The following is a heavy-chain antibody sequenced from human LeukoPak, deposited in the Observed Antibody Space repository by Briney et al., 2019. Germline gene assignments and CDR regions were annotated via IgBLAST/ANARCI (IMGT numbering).Heavy chain of an antibody. CDR3: ANSHTVTPFDY. CDR1: GFTFSTYA. Sequence: GGSLRLSCAASGFTFSTYAMTWVRQAPGKGLEWVSTISSSGGSTYYADSVKGRFTISRDNSKNTLYLQMNSLRAEDTAVYYCANSHTVTPFDYWGQGTLVTVSS. D-gene: IGHD4-17*01. V-gene: IGHV3-23*01. J-gene: IGHJ4*02. CDR2: ISSSGGST.